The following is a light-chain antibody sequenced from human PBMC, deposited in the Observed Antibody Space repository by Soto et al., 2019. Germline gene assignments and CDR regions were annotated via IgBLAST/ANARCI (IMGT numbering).Light chain of an antibody. CDR1: SSDVGGYDY. J-gene: IGLJ6*01. CDR2: EVT. Sequence: QSALTQPASVSGSPGQSIAISCTGTSSDVGGYDYVSWYQQHPDKAPKLIIYEVTNRPSGVSNRFSGSKSGNTASLTISGLQPDDEADYYCSSHTSGATLVFGSGTKVTVL. CDR3: SSHTSGATLV. V-gene: IGLV2-14*01.